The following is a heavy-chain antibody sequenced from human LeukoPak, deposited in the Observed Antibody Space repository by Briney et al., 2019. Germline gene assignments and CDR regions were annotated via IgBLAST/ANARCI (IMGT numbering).Heavy chain of an antibody. CDR1: GFTFSNFG. CDR3: AKDAGPQQLVFFDS. Sequence: GGSLRLSCTATGFTFSNFGMAWVRQAPGQGLEWDSTISGSGGNMYQADSVKGRFTISRDNSRSTLYLQMNSLRAEDTAVYYCAKDAGPQQLVFFDSWGQGTLVTVSS. J-gene: IGHJ4*02. V-gene: IGHV3-23*01. D-gene: IGHD6-6*01. CDR2: ISGSGGNM.